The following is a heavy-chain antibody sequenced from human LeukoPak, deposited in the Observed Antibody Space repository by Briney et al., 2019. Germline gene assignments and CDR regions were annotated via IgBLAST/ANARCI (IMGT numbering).Heavy chain of an antibody. Sequence: SETLSLTCSVSDGSISSYYWSWIRQPPGKGLEWIGYISYSGTTNYSHSLKSRVTISLDTSKNQFSLKLSSVTAADTAVSYCARSLVRGAIPYYFDYWGQGTLVTVSS. D-gene: IGHD3-10*01. CDR3: ARSLVRGAIPYYFDY. J-gene: IGHJ4*02. CDR2: ISYSGTT. V-gene: IGHV4-59*01. CDR1: DGSISSYY.